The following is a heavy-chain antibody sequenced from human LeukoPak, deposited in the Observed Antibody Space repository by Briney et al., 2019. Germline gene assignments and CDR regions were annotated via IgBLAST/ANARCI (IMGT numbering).Heavy chain of an antibody. J-gene: IGHJ4*02. D-gene: IGHD6-6*01. Sequence: PSETLSLTCTVSGGSVSSSTYYWGGIRQPPGKGLEGIGTIYYSGSTYYNPSLKSRVTISVDTSKNQFSLKLSSVTAADTAVYYCARIHRYSSSSPFDYWGQGTLLTVSS. V-gene: IGHV4-39*01. CDR2: IYYSGST. CDR1: GGSVSSSTYY. CDR3: ARIHRYSSSSPFDY.